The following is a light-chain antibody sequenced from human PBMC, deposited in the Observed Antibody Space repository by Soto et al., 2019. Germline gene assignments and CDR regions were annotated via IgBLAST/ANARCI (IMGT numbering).Light chain of an antibody. CDR2: DSN. J-gene: IGLJ2*01. CDR1: SSNIGNNY. Sequence: QSVLTQPPSVSAAPGQKVTISCSGSSSNIGNNYVSWYQQLPGTAPKLLIYDSNKRPSGIPDRFSGSKSGTSATLGITGLQTGDEGDYYCGTWDNSLSTVVFGGGTKLTVL. V-gene: IGLV1-51*01. CDR3: GTWDNSLSTVV.